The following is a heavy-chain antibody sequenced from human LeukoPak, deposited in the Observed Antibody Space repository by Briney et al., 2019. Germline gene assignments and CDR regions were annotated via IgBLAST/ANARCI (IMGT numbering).Heavy chain of an antibody. Sequence: GGSLRLSCAASGFIFSSHAMSWVRQAPGKGLEWVSAISGSGGNTYYADSVKGRFIISRDSSKNTIYLQMNSLRAEDTAVYHCTRKPPGFSYGWNYWGRGTPVTVSS. CDR1: GFIFSSHA. D-gene: IGHD5-18*01. J-gene: IGHJ4*02. V-gene: IGHV3-23*01. CDR2: ISGSGGNT. CDR3: TRKPPGFSYGWNY.